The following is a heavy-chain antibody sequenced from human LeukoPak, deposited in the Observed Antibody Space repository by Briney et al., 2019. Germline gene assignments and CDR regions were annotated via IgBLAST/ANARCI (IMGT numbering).Heavy chain of an antibody. V-gene: IGHV4-30-2*01. D-gene: IGHD1-1*01. CDR1: GGSISSGGYS. J-gene: IGHJ6*04. CDR2: IYHSGST. Sequence: SETLSLTCAVSGGSISSGGYSWSWIRQPPGKGLEWIGYIYHSGSTYYNPSLKSRVTISVDRSKNQFSLKLSSVTAADTAVYYCARGYEGNYYYYYGMDVWGKGATVTVS. CDR3: ARGYEGNYYYYYGMDV.